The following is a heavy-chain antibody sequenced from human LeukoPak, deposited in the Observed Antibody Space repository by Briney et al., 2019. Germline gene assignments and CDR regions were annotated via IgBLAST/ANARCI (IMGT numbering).Heavy chain of an antibody. CDR1: GGSFSGYY. D-gene: IGHD3-10*02. Sequence: SETLSLTCAVYGGSFSGYYWSWIRQPPGKGLEWIGEINHSGSTNYNPSLKSRVTISVDTSKNQFSLKLSSVTAADTAVYYCARSVPDAFDIWGQGTMVTVSS. J-gene: IGHJ3*02. V-gene: IGHV4-34*01. CDR3: ARSVPDAFDI. CDR2: INHSGST.